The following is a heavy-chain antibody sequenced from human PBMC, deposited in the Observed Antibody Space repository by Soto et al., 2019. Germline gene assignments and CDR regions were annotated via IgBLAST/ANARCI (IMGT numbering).Heavy chain of an antibody. CDR3: ATWHEREHAYDV. Sequence: DVQLVESGGGLMQPGVSLRLSCAASGLTVSGKKYVAWVRQAPGKGLEWVSALYDVDGSFNADSVKGRFTTSSDSSKTTVYLQMNGLRPDDTAVYYCATWHEREHAYDVWGQGTTVTVSA. D-gene: IGHD1-1*01. CDR2: LYDVDGS. J-gene: IGHJ3*01. V-gene: IGHV3-53*01. CDR1: GLTVSGKKY.